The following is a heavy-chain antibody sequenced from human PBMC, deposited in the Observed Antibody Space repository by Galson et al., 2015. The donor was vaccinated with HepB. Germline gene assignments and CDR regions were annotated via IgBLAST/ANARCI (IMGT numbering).Heavy chain of an antibody. CDR1: GYSFTSYW. V-gene: IGHV5-51*01. Sequence: QSGAEVKKPGESLKISCKGSGYSFTSYWIRWVRQMPGKGLEWMGIIYPGDSDTRYSPSFQGQVTISADKSISTAYLQWSSLKASDTAMYYCARTPLDKYCSSTSCYGGGFDYWGQGTLVTVSS. J-gene: IGHJ4*02. CDR3: ARTPLDKYCSSTSCYGGGFDY. D-gene: IGHD2-2*01. CDR2: IYPGDSDT.